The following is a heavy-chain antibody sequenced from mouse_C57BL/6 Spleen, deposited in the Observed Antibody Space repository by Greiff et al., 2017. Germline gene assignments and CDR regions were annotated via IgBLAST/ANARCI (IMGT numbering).Heavy chain of an antibody. CDR1: GYTFTSYW. V-gene: IGHV1-59*01. D-gene: IGHD1-1*01. CDR3: AYYYGSSYERAAMDY. Sequence: QVQLKQPGAELVRPGTSVKLSCKASGYTFTSYWMHWVKQRPGQGLEWIGVIDPSDSYTNYNQKFKGKATLTVDTSSSTAYMQLSSLTSEDSAVYYCAYYYGSSYERAAMDYWGQGTSVTVSS. CDR2: IDPSDSYT. J-gene: IGHJ4*01.